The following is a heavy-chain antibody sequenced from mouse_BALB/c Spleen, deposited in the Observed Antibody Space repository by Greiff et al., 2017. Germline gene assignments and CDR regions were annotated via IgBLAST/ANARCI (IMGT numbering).Heavy chain of an antibody. CDR2: INPSTGYT. J-gene: IGHJ3*01. Sequence: QVQLQQSGAELAKPGASVKMSCKASGYTFTSYWMHWVKQRPGQGLEWIGYINPSTGYTEYNQKFKDKATLTADKSSSTAYMQLSSLTSEDSAVYYCARYYYGKGGTWFAYWGQGTLVTVSA. D-gene: IGHD2-1*01. CDR1: GYTFTSYW. V-gene: IGHV1-7*01. CDR3: ARYYYGKGGTWFAY.